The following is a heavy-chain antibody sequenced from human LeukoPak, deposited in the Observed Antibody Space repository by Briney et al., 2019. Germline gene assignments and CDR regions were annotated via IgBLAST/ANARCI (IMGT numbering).Heavy chain of an antibody. CDR3: ARPYYDFWSGYPGAEYFQH. D-gene: IGHD3-3*01. CDR2: INPNSGGT. CDR1: GYTFTGYY. Sequence: ASVKVSCKASGYTFTGYYMHWVRQAPGQGLEWMGWINPNSGGTNYAQKLQGRVTMTTDTSTSTAYMELRSLRSDDTAVYYCARPYYDFWSGYPGAEYFQHWGQGTLVTVSS. V-gene: IGHV1-2*02. J-gene: IGHJ1*01.